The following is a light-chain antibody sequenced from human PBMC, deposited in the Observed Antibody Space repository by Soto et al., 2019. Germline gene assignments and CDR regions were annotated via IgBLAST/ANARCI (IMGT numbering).Light chain of an antibody. CDR1: QSISSW. V-gene: IGKV1-5*03. Sequence: DIQMTQSPSTLSASVGDRVIITCRASQSISSWLAWYQQKPGKAPKLLIYKASSLESGAPSRFSGSGSGTEFTLTISSLQPDDFATYYCQQYNSYSSTFGPGTKVDIK. CDR2: KAS. J-gene: IGKJ3*01. CDR3: QQYNSYSST.